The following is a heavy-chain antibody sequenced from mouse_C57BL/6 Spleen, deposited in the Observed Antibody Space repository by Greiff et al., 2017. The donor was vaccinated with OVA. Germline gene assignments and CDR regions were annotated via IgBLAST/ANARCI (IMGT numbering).Heavy chain of an antibody. CDR2: IYPGSGST. CDR3: ARGIDYDADYFDY. CDR1: GYTFTSYW. J-gene: IGHJ2*01. D-gene: IGHD2-4*01. V-gene: IGHV1-55*01. Sequence: QVQLQQPGAELVKPGASVKMSCKASGYTFTSYWITWVKQRPGQGLEWIGDIYPGSGSTNYNEKFKSKATLTVDTSSSPAYMQLSSLTSEDSAVYYCARGIDYDADYFDYWGQGTTLTVSS.